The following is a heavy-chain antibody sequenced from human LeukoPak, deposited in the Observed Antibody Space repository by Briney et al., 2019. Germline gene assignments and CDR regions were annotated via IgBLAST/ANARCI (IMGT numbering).Heavy chain of an antibody. Sequence: SETLSLTCAVYGGSFSGYYWSWIRQPPGKGLEWIGYIYYSGSANYNPSLKSRVTISVDTSKNQFSLKLASVSAADTAVYYCARGGTQLTFPVWGQGTLVTVSS. J-gene: IGHJ4*02. V-gene: IGHV4-59*01. CDR1: GGSFSGYY. CDR3: ARGGTQLTFPV. CDR2: IYYSGSA. D-gene: IGHD4/OR15-4a*01.